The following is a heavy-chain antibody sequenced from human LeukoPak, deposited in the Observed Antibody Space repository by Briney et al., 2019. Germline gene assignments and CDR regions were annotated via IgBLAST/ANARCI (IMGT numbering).Heavy chain of an antibody. D-gene: IGHD1-1*01. J-gene: IGHJ6*03. CDR1: GFTFDDYG. V-gene: IGHV3-20*04. CDR3: ARGKYDWNDDYYYYYMDV. CDR2: INWNGGST. Sequence: GGSLRLSCAASGFTFDDYGMSWVRQAPGKGLEWVSGINWNGGSTGYADSVKGRFTISRGNAKNSLYLQMNSLRAEDTALYYCARGKYDWNDDYYYYYMDVWGKGTTVTVSS.